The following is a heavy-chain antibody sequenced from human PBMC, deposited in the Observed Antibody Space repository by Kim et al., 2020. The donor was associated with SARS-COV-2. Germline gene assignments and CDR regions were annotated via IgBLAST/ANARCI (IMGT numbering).Heavy chain of an antibody. V-gene: IGHV4-31*02. J-gene: IGHJ4*02. D-gene: IGHD2-2*01. CDR3: RGFYCSKGTCGFGIDY. Sequence: SLKSRVTISVDTSKNQFSLKLSSVTAADTAVYYCRGFYCSKGTCGFGIDYWGQGTLVTVSS.